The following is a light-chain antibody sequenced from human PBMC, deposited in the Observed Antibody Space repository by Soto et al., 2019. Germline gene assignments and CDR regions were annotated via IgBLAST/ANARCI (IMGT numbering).Light chain of an antibody. CDR3: QHYNSHSEA. CDR1: QTISNY. J-gene: IGKJ1*01. Sequence: IQMTQSPSSLSASVGDRVTITCRASQTISNYLNWYQQKPGKAPKLLIYKASTLKSGVPSRFSGSGSGTEFTLTISSLQPDDFATYYCQHYNSHSEAFGQGTKVDIK. V-gene: IGKV1-5*03. CDR2: KAS.